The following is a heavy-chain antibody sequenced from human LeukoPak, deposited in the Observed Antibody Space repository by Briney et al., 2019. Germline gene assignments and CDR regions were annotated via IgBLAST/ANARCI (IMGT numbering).Heavy chain of an antibody. D-gene: IGHD5-24*01. CDR3: ARATPGGLHGYSFDY. Sequence: ASVKVSCKASGYTFKNYDINWVRQATGQGLEWMGWMNPNSGNTGFAQKFQDRVSMTRDTSINTAYMELTSLRSGDTAVYYCARATPGGLHGYSFDYWGQGTVVTVFS. J-gene: IGHJ4*02. CDR1: GYTFKNYD. V-gene: IGHV1-8*02. CDR2: MNPNSGNT.